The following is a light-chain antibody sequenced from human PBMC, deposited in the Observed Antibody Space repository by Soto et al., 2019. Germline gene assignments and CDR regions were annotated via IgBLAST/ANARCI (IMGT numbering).Light chain of an antibody. CDR2: GAS. V-gene: IGKV3-20*01. J-gene: IGKJ4*01. Sequence: EIVLTQSPATVSLSPGERATLSCWASQSLSSYLAWYQQKPGQVPRLLIYGASSRATGIPDRFSGSGSGTDFTLTISRLEPEDFAVYYCQQYGSSLLTFGGGTKVDIK. CDR1: QSLSSY. CDR3: QQYGSSLLT.